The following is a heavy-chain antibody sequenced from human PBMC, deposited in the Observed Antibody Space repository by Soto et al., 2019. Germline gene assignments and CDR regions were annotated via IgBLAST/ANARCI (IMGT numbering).Heavy chain of an antibody. Sequence: SETLSLTCAVSGYSISSGYYWGWIRQPPGKGLEWIGSIYHSGSTYYNPSLKSRVTISVDTSKNQFSLKLSSVTAADTAVYYCERDREYSSSPDFDYWGQGNLVTVSS. J-gene: IGHJ4*02. CDR1: GYSISSGYY. CDR2: IYHSGST. D-gene: IGHD6-6*01. CDR3: ERDREYSSSPDFDY. V-gene: IGHV4-38-2*02.